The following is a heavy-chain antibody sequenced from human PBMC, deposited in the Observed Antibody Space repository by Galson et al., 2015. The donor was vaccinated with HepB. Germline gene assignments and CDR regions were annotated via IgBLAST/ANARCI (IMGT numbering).Heavy chain of an antibody. D-gene: IGHD3-22*01. CDR2: IIPIFGTA. J-gene: IGHJ3*02. CDR3: ARGGGYYDNSGYHIDAFDI. CDR1: GGTFSRYA. V-gene: IGHV1-69*13. Sequence: SVKVSCKASGGTFSRYAISWVRQAPGQGLEWMGGIIPIFGTANYAQKFQGRVTITADESTSTAYMQLSSLRSEDTAVYFCARGGGYYDNSGYHIDAFDIWGQGTMVIVSS.